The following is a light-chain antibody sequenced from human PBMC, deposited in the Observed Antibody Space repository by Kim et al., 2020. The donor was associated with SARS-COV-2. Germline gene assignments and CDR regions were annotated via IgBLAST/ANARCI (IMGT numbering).Light chain of an antibody. V-gene: IGKV1-5*03. J-gene: IGKJ2*01. CDR3: QQYYIFPYT. CDR2: KAS. CDR1: ESFSSW. Sequence: DIQITQSPSTLSASVGDTVTISCRASESFSSWLAWYQQKPGKAPNLLIYKASNLESGVPSRFSGSESGTEFTLTITSLQPDDFATYYCQQYYIFPYTFGQGTKLEI.